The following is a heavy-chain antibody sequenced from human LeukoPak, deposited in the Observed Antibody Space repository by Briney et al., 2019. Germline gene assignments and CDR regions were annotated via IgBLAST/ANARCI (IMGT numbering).Heavy chain of an antibody. Sequence: GGSLSLSCAASGFTFSSHWMSWVRQAPGKGLEWVANIKQGGREKYHMDCVRGRFTISRDNSKNTLYLQMNSLRPEDTAVYYCAKTHSSGWWYFDYWGQGTLVTVSS. CDR2: IKQGGREK. D-gene: IGHD6-19*01. V-gene: IGHV3-7*01. CDR1: GFTFSSHW. CDR3: AKTHSSGWWYFDY. J-gene: IGHJ4*02.